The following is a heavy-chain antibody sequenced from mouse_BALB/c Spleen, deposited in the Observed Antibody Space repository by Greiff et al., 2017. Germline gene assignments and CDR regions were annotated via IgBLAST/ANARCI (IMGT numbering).Heavy chain of an antibody. CDR2: ISDGGSYT. D-gene: IGHD1-1*01. CDR1: GFTFSDYY. J-gene: IGHJ4*01. CDR3: ARDKAVVARAMDY. Sequence: EVQVVESGGGLVKPGGSLKLSCAASGFTFSDYYMYWVRQTPEKRLEWVATISDGGSYTYYPDSVKGRFTISRDNAKNNLYLQMSSLKSEDTAMYYCARDKAVVARAMDYWGQGTSVTVSS. V-gene: IGHV5-4*02.